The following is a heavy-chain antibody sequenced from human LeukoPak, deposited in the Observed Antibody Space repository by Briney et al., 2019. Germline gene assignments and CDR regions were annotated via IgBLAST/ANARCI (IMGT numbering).Heavy chain of an antibody. V-gene: IGHV3-21*01. J-gene: IGHJ4*02. CDR1: GFTFSSYS. D-gene: IGHD3-22*01. Sequence: PGGSLRLSCAASGFTFSSYSMSWVRQAPGKGLEWVSSISSSSSYIYYADSVKGRFTISRDNAKNSLYLQMNSLRAEDTAVYYCARGGGRYYDSSGYYYSPLFWGQGTLVTVSS. CDR3: ARGGGRYYDSSGYYYSPLF. CDR2: ISSSSSYI.